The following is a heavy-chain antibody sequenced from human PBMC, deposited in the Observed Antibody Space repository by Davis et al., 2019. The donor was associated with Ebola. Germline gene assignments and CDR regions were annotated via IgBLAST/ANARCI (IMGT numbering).Heavy chain of an antibody. J-gene: IGHJ4*02. CDR1: GYTFSSYA. D-gene: IGHD1-26*01. Sequence: ASVKVSCKASGYTFSSYAMHWVRQAPGQRLEWMGWINAGNGNTKYSQKFQGRVTITRDTSASTAYMELSSLRSEDTAVYYCARDTLVGAISYWGQGTLVTVSS. CDR3: ARDTLVGAISY. V-gene: IGHV1-3*01. CDR2: INAGNGNT.